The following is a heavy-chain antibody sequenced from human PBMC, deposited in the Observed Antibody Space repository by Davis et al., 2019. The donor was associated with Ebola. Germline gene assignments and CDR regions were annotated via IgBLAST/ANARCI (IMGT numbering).Heavy chain of an antibody. CDR2: IGGGGRLT. J-gene: IGHJ4*02. CDR1: GSTSTNIA. Sequence: GRSRRPSCPPSGSTSTNIAMSWVSQLPGKGLAWVACIGGGGRLTDYVESVTGPFTMAKDNSKNTLDLQMNSLRGEDTAVYYCEKDTRGYDRPFDSWGQGTLVTVSS. CDR3: EKDTRGYDRPFDS. V-gene: IGHV3-23*01. D-gene: IGHD3-22*01.